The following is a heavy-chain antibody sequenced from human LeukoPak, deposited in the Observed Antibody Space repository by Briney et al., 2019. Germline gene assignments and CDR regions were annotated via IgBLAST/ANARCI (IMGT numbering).Heavy chain of an antibody. CDR3: ARGCGGDRYSDSPFDY. J-gene: IGHJ4*02. CDR1: GGSVSSGSYY. V-gene: IGHV4-61*01. Sequence: SETLSLTCTVSGGSVSSGSYYWSWIRQPPGKGLEWVGYIYYSGSTNYNPSLKSRVTISVDTSKNQFSLKLSSVTAADTAVYYCARGCGGDRYSDSPFDYWGQGTLVTVSS. D-gene: IGHD2-21*01. CDR2: IYYSGST.